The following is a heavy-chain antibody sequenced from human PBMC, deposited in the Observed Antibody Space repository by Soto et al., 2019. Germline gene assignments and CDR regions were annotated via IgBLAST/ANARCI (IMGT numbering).Heavy chain of an antibody. CDR3: ATTYYREYYFDY. CDR2: FDPEDGET. J-gene: IGHJ4*02. CDR1: GYTLTELS. V-gene: IGHV1-24*01. Sequence: GASVKVSCKVSGYTLTELSMHWVRQAPGKGLEWMGGFDPEDGETIYAQKFQGRVTMTEDTSTDTAYMELSSLRSEDTAVYYCATTYYREYYFDYWGQGTLVNVS. D-gene: IGHD3-10*01.